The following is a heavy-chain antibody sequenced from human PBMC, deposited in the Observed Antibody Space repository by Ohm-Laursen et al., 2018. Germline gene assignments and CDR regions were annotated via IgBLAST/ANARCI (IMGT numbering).Heavy chain of an antibody. J-gene: IGHJ6*02. Sequence: SLRLSCSAFGFTFSSYDMNWVRQAPGKGLEWISYISETGSHIYDADSMRGRFTVARDNAKNLLYLQLNSLRVEDTAVYYCARDSSRRAREGGMDVWGQGTMVTVSS. CDR1: GFTFSSYD. CDR3: ARDSSRRAREGGMDV. D-gene: IGHD6-6*01. V-gene: IGHV3-21*01. CDR2: ISETGSHI.